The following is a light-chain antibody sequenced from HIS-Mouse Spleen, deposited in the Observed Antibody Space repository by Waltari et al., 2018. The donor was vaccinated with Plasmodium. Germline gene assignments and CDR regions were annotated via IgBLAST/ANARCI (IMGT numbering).Light chain of an antibody. J-gene: IGLJ2*01. CDR2: DVS. CDR1: SSDVGGFNY. CDR3: CSYAGSYTWV. V-gene: IGLV2-11*01. Sequence: QSALTQPRPVSGSPGQSATISCPGPSSDVGGFNYVSWYQQHPGKAPKLMIYDVSKRPSGVPDRFSGSKSGNTASLTISGLQAEDEADYYCCSYAGSYTWVFGGGTKLTVL.